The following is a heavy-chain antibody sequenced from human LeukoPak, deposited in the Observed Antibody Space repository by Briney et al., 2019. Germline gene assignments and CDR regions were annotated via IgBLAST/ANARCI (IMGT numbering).Heavy chain of an antibody. V-gene: IGHV3-23*01. D-gene: IGHD3-10*01. CDR2: VGDSGST. CDR3: AKRVSYSSGSHFDY. J-gene: IGHJ4*02. CDR1: GFTSSTYG. Sequence: GGSLRLSCAASGFTSSTYGMSWVRQAPGRGLEWVSIVGDSGSTHYADSVKGRFTISRDNSKNTLYLQMNSLRAEDSAIYYCAKRVSYSSGSHFDYWGQGTLVTVSS.